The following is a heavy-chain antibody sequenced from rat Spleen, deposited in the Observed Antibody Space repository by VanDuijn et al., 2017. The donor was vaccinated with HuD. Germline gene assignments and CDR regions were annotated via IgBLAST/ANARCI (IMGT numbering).Heavy chain of an antibody. J-gene: IGHJ1*01. CDR1: GFTFSDYG. V-gene: IGHV5S13*01. CDR3: AKGGYNDGYFDF. Sequence: EVQLVESGGGLVQPGRSLKLSCAASGFTFSDYGMAWVRQAPTKGLEWVATISTGGGNTYYRDSVKGRFTISRDNAKNTLYLQMDSLRSEDTATYYCAKGGYNDGYFDFWGPGTMVAVSS. CDR2: ISTGGGNT. D-gene: IGHD1-4*01.